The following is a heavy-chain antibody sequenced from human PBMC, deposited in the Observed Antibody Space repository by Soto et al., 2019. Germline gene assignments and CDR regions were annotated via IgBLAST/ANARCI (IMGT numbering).Heavy chain of an antibody. CDR1: GFTFSSYW. D-gene: IGHD5-18*01. CDR2: IKQDGSEK. CDR3: ARVGYSYALDY. V-gene: IGHV3-7*03. Sequence: PGGSLRLSCAASGFTFSSYWISWVRQAPGKGLEWVANIKQDGSEKYYVDSVKGRFTISRDNAKNSLYLQMNSLRAEDTAVYYCARVGYSYALDYWGQGTLVTVSS. J-gene: IGHJ4*02.